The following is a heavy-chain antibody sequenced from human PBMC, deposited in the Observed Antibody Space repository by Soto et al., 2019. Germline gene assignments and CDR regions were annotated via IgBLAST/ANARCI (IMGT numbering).Heavy chain of an antibody. V-gene: IGHV2-5*02. Sequence: QITLKESGPTLVKPTQTLTLTCTFSGFSLSTSGVGVGWIRQPPGKALEWLALIYWDGDERHSPSPKSRLTITKDTSKNQVVLMMTYMDPVDTATYYCVHRLGCSGGSCYSRNRPFDYWGQGTLVTVSS. CDR2: IYWDGDE. D-gene: IGHD2-15*01. J-gene: IGHJ4*02. CDR3: VHRLGCSGGSCYSRNRPFDY. CDR1: GFSLSTSGVG.